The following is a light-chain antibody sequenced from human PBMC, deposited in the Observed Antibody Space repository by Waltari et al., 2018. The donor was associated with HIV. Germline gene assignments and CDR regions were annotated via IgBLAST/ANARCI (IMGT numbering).Light chain of an antibody. CDR2: GAS. CDR3: LQDFTYPRT. J-gene: IGKJ1*01. Sequence: AIQMTQSPSSLSASVGDRVTITCRASQGIRNDLGWYQQKSGKAPKLLIYGASSLQSGVPSRFSGSGSGTYFTLTISSLQPEDFATYYCLQDFTYPRTFGQGTKVEIK. V-gene: IGKV1-6*01. CDR1: QGIRND.